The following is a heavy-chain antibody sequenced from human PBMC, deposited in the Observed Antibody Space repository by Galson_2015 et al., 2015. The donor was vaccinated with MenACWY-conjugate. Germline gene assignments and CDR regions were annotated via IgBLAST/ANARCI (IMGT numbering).Heavy chain of an antibody. J-gene: IGHJ4*02. CDR2: IWSDGTNK. D-gene: IGHD5-24*01. CDR3: ARASRDGSNQGGSYY. V-gene: IGHV3-33*01. CDR1: GFTFSNYA. Sequence: SLRLSCAASGFTFSNYAMHWVRQSPGKGLEWVAVIWSDGTNKYYVDSVKGRFTISRDNSKNTLYLQMNSLRAEDTALYFCARASRDGSNQGGSYYWGQGTLVTVSS.